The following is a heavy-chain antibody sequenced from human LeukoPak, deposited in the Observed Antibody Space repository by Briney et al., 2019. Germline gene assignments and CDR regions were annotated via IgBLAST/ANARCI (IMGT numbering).Heavy chain of an antibody. J-gene: IGHJ5*02. CDR3: ARRYCSSTSCQTGPLHNWFDP. V-gene: IGHV1-18*01. CDR2: ISAYNGNT. D-gene: IGHD2-2*01. Sequence: ASVKVSCKASGYTFTSYGISWVRQAPGQGLEWMGWISAYNGNTNYAQKLQGRVTTTTDTSTSTAYMELRSLRSDDTAVYYCARRYCSSTSCQTGPLHNWFDPWGQGTLVTVSS. CDR1: GYTFTSYG.